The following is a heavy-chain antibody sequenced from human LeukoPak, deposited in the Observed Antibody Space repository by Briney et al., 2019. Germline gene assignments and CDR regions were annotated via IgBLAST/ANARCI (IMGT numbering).Heavy chain of an antibody. CDR1: GFTFSSYG. D-gene: IGHD3-10*01. CDR2: IWYDGSNK. J-gene: IGHJ4*02. CDR3: ARDGHYYGSGSPFYFDY. Sequence: PGGSLRLSCAASGFTFSSYGMHWVRQAPGKGLEWVAVIWYDGSNKYYADSEKGRFTISRDNSKNTLYLQMNSLRAEDTAVYYCARDGHYYGSGSPFYFDYWGQGTLVTVSS. V-gene: IGHV3-33*01.